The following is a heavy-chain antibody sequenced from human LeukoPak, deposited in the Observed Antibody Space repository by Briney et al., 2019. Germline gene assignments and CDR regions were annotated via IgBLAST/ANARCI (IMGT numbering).Heavy chain of an antibody. D-gene: IGHD1-26*01. J-gene: IGHJ4*02. CDR2: IYSGGST. V-gene: IGHV3-53*01. CDR3: ARDLGTGAFDY. CDR1: GFTVSSNY. Sequence: QPGGSLRLSCAASGFTVSSNYMSWVRQAPGKGLEWVSVIYSGGSTYYADSVKGRFTISRDNAKNSLYLQMNSLRAEDTAVYYCARDLGTGAFDYWGQGTLVTVSS.